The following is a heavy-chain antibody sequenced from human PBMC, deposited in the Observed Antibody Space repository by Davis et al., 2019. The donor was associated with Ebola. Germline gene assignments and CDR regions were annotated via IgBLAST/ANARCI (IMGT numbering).Heavy chain of an antibody. CDR3: ARECGGSCYYAFDI. V-gene: IGHV4-59*01. Sequence: GSLRLSCTVSGGSISSYYWSWIRQPPGKGLEWIGYIYYSGSTNYNPSLKSRVTISVDTSKNQFSLKLSSVTAADTAVYYCARECGGSCYYAFDIWGQGTMVTVSS. D-gene: IGHD2-15*01. CDR1: GGSISSYY. J-gene: IGHJ3*02. CDR2: IYYSGST.